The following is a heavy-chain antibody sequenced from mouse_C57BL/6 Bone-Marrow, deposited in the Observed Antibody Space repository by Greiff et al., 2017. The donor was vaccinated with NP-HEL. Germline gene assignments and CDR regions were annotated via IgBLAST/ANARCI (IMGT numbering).Heavy chain of an antibody. J-gene: IGHJ2*01. CDR3: ARAGLGLFDY. CDR1: GFTFSDYY. CDR2: INYDGSST. Sequence: DVKLVESEGGLVQPGSSMKLSCTASGFTFSDYYMAWVRQVPEKGLEWVANINYDGSSTYYLDSLKSRFIISRDNAKNILYLQMSSLKSEDTATYYCARAGLGLFDYWGQGTTLTVSS. D-gene: IGHD3-3*01. V-gene: IGHV5-16*01.